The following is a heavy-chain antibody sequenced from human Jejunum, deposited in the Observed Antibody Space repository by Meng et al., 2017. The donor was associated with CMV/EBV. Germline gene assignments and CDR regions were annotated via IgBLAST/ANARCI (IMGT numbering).Heavy chain of an antibody. CDR3: ARDLPGGTKGTWLDL. Sequence: QVQLVQSGAEVKKPGASVKVSCKASGYIFNNYGVSWVQQAPGQGPEWMGWISAYNGNTNYAQNFQGRFTMTTDTSTSTAYMELRSLRSDDTAVYYCARDLPGGTKGTWLDLWGQGTLVTVSS. CDR2: ISAYNGNT. CDR1: GYIFNNYG. D-gene: IGHD1-14*01. J-gene: IGHJ5*02. V-gene: IGHV1-18*01.